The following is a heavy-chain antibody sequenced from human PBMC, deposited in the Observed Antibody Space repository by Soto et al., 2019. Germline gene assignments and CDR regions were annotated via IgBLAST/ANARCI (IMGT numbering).Heavy chain of an antibody. J-gene: IGHJ5*02. CDR3: ARDRSSGFLNWFDP. Sequence: GASVKVSCKASGGTFSSYAISWVRQAPGQGLEWMGGIIPIFGTANYAQKFQGRVTITADESTSTAYMELSSLRSEDTAVYYCARDRSSGFLNWFDPWGQGTLVTVSS. CDR2: IIPIFGTA. D-gene: IGHD3-3*01. V-gene: IGHV1-69*13. CDR1: GGTFSSYA.